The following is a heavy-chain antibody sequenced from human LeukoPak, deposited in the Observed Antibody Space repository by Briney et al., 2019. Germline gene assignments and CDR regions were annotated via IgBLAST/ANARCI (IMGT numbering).Heavy chain of an antibody. J-gene: IGHJ3*02. CDR2: IIPIFGIA. V-gene: IGHV1-69*04. Sequence: SVKVSCKASGGTFSSYAISWVRQAPGQGLEWTGRIIPIFGIANYAQKFQGRVTITADKSTSTAYMELSSLRSEDTAVYYCARVLDGKDAFDIWGQGTMVTVSS. CDR3: ARVLDGKDAFDI. CDR1: GGTFSSYA. D-gene: IGHD1-26*01.